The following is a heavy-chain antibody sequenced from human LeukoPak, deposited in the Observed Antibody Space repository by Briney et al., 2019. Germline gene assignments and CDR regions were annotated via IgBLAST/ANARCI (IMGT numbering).Heavy chain of an antibody. Sequence: GGSLRLSCAASGFTFSSYAMSWVRQAPGKGLEWVSAISGSGGSTYYADSVKGRFTISRDNSKNTLYLQMNSLRAEDTAVYYCAKGRLPMVRGVTTIFDYWGQGTLVTVSS. CDR3: AKGRLPMVRGVTTIFDY. CDR1: GFTFSSYA. J-gene: IGHJ4*02. CDR2: ISGSGGST. V-gene: IGHV3-23*01. D-gene: IGHD3-10*01.